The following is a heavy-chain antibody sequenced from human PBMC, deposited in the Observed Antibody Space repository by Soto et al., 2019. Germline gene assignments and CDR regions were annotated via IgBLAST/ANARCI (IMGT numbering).Heavy chain of an antibody. Sequence: QVQLVQSGAEVQKPGSSVKVSCKASGGTFSSYAISWVRQAPGQGLEWMGGIIPIFGTANYAQKFQGRVTITANESTSTAYMELSSLRSEDTAVYYCARARKATNYYDSRRGLDWFDPWGQGTLVTVSS. V-gene: IGHV1-69*01. CDR3: ARARKATNYYDSRRGLDWFDP. CDR2: IIPIFGTA. J-gene: IGHJ5*02. D-gene: IGHD3-22*01. CDR1: GGTFSSYA.